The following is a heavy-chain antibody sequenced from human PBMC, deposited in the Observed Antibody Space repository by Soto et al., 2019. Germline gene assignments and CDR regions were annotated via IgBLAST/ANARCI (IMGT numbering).Heavy chain of an antibody. V-gene: IGHV4-31*03. CDR3: AREVPGYSYGSVDY. J-gene: IGHJ4*02. D-gene: IGHD5-18*01. CDR1: GGSISSGGYY. Sequence: ASETLSLTCTVSGGSISSGGYYWSWIRQHPGKGLEWIGYIYYSGSTYYNPSLKSRVTISVDTSKNQFSLKLSSVTAADTAVYYCAREVPGYSYGSVDYWGQGTLVTVSS. CDR2: IYYSGST.